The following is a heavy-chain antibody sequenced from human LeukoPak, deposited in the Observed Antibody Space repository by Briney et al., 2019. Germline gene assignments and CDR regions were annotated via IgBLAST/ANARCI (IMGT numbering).Heavy chain of an antibody. D-gene: IGHD3-10*01. J-gene: IGHJ6*03. V-gene: IGHV4-59*01. CDR2: IYYSGST. CDR3: ARAYGSGSIYYYYYMDV. Sequence: SETLSLTCTVSGGSISSYYWSWIRQPPGKGLEWIGYIYYSGSTNYNPSLKSRVTISVDTSKNQFSLKLSSVTAADTAVYHCARAYGSGSIYYYYYMDVWGKGTTVTISS. CDR1: GGSISSYY.